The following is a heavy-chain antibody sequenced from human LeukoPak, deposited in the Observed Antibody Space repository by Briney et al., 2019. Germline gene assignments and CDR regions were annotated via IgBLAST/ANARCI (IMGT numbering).Heavy chain of an antibody. CDR2: INGSGGST. D-gene: IGHD3-10*01. J-gene: IGHJ4*02. Sequence: GGSLRLSCAASGFTLSSYAMSWVRGAPGEGLEWGSAINGSGGSTYYADSVKGRFTISRDNSKNTLYLQMNSPRAQDTAVYYCASSMFRGVIVYWGQGALVTVSS. V-gene: IGHV3-23*01. CDR1: GFTLSSYA. CDR3: ASSMFRGVIVY.